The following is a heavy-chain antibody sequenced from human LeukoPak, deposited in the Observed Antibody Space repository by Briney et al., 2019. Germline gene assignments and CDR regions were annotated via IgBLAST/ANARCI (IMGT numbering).Heavy chain of an antibody. V-gene: IGHV3-23*01. D-gene: IGHD4-17*01. CDR1: GFTFSSYA. CDR2: ISGSGGST. J-gene: IGHJ4*02. CDR3: AKPGLPDYGDYPYYFDY. Sequence: GGSLRPSCAASGFTFSSYAMSWVRQAPGKGLEWVSAISGSGGSTYYADSVKGRFTISRDNSKNTLYLQMNSLRAEDTAVYYCAKPGLPDYGDYPYYFDYWGQGTLVTVSS.